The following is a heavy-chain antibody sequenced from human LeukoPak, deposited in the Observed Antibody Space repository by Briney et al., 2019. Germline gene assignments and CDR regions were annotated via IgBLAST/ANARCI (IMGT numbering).Heavy chain of an antibody. Sequence: GSLRLSCAASGFTFSSYSMNWVRQAPGKGLEWVSYISSSGSTIYYADSVKGRFTISRDNAKNTLYLQMNSLRAEDTAVYYCARDYYYYMDVWGKGTTVTISS. CDR1: GFTFSSYS. CDR2: ISSSGSTI. V-gene: IGHV3-48*04. J-gene: IGHJ6*03. CDR3: ARDYYYYMDV.